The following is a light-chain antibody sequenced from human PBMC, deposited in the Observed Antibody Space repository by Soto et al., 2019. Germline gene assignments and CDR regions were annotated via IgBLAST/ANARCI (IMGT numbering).Light chain of an antibody. CDR2: GRN. CDR1: SSNIGAGSD. J-gene: IGLJ1*01. Sequence: QSVLTQPPSVSGAPGQRVTISCTGSSSNIGAGSDVHWYQQVPGTPPKLLIFGRNNRPSGVPDRFSGSKSGTSASLAITGLQAEDEADFYCQSYDSSLSAWVFGTGTKVTVL. CDR3: QSYDSSLSAWV. V-gene: IGLV1-40*01.